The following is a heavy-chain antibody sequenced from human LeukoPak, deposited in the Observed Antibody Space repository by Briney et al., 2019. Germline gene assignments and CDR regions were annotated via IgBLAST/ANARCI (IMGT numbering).Heavy chain of an antibody. CDR3: ARALLWFGEPSHIDY. D-gene: IGHD3-10*01. CDR2: ITAYNDNT. CDR1: GYTFTSYG. J-gene: IGHJ4*02. Sequence: ASVKVSCKASGYTFTSYGISWVRQAPGQGREWMGWITAYNDNTNYAQKLQGRVTMTTDTSTSTAYMELRSLRSDDTAVYYCARALLWFGEPSHIDYWGQGTLVTASS. V-gene: IGHV1-18*01.